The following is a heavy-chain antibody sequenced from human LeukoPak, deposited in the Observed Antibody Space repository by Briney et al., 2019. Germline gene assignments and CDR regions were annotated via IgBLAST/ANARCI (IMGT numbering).Heavy chain of an antibody. CDR2: IIPIFGTA. V-gene: IGHV1-69*05. CDR3: ARDKGSGYYYFDY. J-gene: IGHJ4*02. CDR1: GGTFSSYA. D-gene: IGHD3-22*01. Sequence: SVKVSCKASGGTFSSYAISWVRQAPGQGLEWMGGIIPIFGTANYAQKFQGRVTITTNESTSTAYMELSSLRSEDTAVYYCARDKGSGYYYFDYWGQGTLVTVSS.